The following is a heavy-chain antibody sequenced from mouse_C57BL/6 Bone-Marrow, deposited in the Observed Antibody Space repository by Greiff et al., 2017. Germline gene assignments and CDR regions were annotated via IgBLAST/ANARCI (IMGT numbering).Heavy chain of an antibody. CDR2: INPSSGYT. V-gene: IGHV1-7*01. Sequence: QVHVKQSGAELAKPGASVKLSCKASGYTFTSYWMHWVKQRPGQGLEWIGYINPSSGYTKYNQKFKDKATLTADKSSSTAYMQLSSLTYEDSAVYYCARGDYGNYGFAYWGQGTLVTVSA. CDR1: GYTFTSYW. D-gene: IGHD2-1*01. CDR3: ARGDYGNYGFAY. J-gene: IGHJ3*01.